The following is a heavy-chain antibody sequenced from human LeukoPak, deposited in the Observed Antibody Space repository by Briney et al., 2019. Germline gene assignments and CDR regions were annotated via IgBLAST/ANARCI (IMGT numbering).Heavy chain of an antibody. V-gene: IGHV3-23*01. CDR3: AKGSGYDYFYYFDY. D-gene: IGHD5-12*01. CDR2: ISGSGGST. CDR1: GFTFSSYA. J-gene: IGHJ4*02. Sequence: AGGSLRLSCAASGFTFSSYAMSWVRQAPGKGLEWVSAISGSGGSTYYADSVKGRFTISRDNSKNTLYLQMNSLRAEDTAVYYCAKGSGYDYFYYFDYWGQGTLVTVSS.